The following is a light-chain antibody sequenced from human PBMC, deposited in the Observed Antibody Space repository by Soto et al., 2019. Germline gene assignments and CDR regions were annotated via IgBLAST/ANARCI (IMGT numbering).Light chain of an antibody. J-gene: IGLJ2*01. CDR2: EVT. Sequence: QSALTQPPSASGSPGQSVTISCTGTSSDVGGSNLFSWYQQHPGKAPNLMIYEVTKRPLGVPDRFSGSKSGSTASLTVSGLQAEDEADYSCSSHAVKYNFIFGAGTKLTVL. CDR3: SSHAVKYNFI. V-gene: IGLV2-8*01. CDR1: SSDVGGSNL.